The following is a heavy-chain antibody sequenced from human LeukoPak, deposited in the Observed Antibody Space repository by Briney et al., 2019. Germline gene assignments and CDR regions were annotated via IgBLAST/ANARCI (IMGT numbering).Heavy chain of an antibody. CDR2: IYHSGST. Sequence: SETLSLTCTVSGYSISSGYYWGWIRQPPGKGLEWIGSIYHSGSTYYNPSLKSRVTISVDTSKNQFSLKLSPVTAADTAVYYCARLGATRAYYYYMDVWGKGTTVTVSS. V-gene: IGHV4-38-2*02. J-gene: IGHJ6*03. D-gene: IGHD1-26*01. CDR3: ARLGATRAYYYYMDV. CDR1: GYSISSGYY.